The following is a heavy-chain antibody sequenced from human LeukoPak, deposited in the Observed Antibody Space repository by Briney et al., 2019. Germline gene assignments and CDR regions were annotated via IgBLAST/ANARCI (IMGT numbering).Heavy chain of an antibody. CDR2: IYYSGST. V-gene: IGHV4-59*01. Sequence: SETLSLTCTVSGGSISNYYWSWIRQRPGKGLEWIGYIYYSGSTNYNPSLKSRVTISLDTSKNQFSLKLSSVTATDTAVYYCARGDYDFWSGHLNWFDPWGQGTLVTVSS. J-gene: IGHJ5*02. D-gene: IGHD3-3*01. CDR3: ARGDYDFWSGHLNWFDP. CDR1: GGSISNYY.